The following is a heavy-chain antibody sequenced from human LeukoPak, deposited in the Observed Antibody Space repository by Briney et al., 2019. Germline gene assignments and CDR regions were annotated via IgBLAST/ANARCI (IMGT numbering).Heavy chain of an antibody. J-gene: IGHJ6*02. Sequence: GGSLRLSCAASGFTFSSYAMSWVRQAPGKGLEWVSAISGSGGSTYYADSVKGRFTISRDNSKNTLYLQMNSLRAEDTAVYYCAKDQGSDSYGFFYYYYGMDVWGQGTTVTVSS. CDR2: ISGSGGST. V-gene: IGHV3-23*01. CDR3: AKDQGSDSYGFFYYYYGMDV. D-gene: IGHD5-18*01. CDR1: GFTFSSYA.